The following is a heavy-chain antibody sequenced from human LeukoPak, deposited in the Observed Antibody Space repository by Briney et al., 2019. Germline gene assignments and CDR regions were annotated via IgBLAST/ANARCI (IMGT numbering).Heavy chain of an antibody. J-gene: IGHJ5*02. V-gene: IGHV4-59*12. Sequence: SETLSLTCSVSGASFSTNYWSWIRQPPGRGLEWIGYVFDSGSTNYNPSLKSRVTISVDTSKNQFSLRLSSVTAADTAVYYCATMWSGAFDPWGQGTLVTVSS. D-gene: IGHD2-21*01. CDR3: ATMWSGAFDP. CDR1: GASFSTNY. CDR2: VFDSGST.